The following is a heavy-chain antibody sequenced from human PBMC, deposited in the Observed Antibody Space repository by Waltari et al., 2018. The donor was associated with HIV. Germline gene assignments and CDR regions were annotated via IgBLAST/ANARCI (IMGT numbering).Heavy chain of an antibody. CDR2: INHSGRT. J-gene: IGHJ3*02. CDR1: GGSFSGYY. Sequence: QVQLQQWGAGLLKPSETLSLTCAVYGGSFSGYYWSWIRQPPGKGLEWIGEINHSGRTNYNPSLKSRVTISVDTSKNQFSLKLSSVTAADTAVYYCARESGVVVTARQYAFDIWGQGTMVTVSS. D-gene: IGHD2-21*02. CDR3: ARESGVVVTARQYAFDI. V-gene: IGHV4-34*01.